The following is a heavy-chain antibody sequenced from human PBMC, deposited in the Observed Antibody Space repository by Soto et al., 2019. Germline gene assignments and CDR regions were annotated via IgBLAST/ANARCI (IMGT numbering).Heavy chain of an antibody. CDR2: IYYIGST. V-gene: IGHV4-31*03. CDR3: ARRYAGNFDY. Sequence: SETLSLTCTVSGGSISSGGYYWNWIRQHPGKGLEWIGYIYYIGSTYYNPSLKSRVTISLDTSKNQFSLKLSSVTAADTAVYYCARRYAGNFDYWGQGTLVTVSS. D-gene: IGHD2-8*01. CDR1: GGSISSGGYY. J-gene: IGHJ4*02.